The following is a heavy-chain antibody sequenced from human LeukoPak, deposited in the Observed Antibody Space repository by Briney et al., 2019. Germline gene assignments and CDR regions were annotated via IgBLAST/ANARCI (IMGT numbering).Heavy chain of an antibody. J-gene: IGHJ4*02. V-gene: IGHV3-74*01. D-gene: IGHD6-13*01. CDR2: VNSDGRTT. CDR1: GFPFSNYW. CDR3: ARGYYSSSRFDS. Sequence: GGSLRLSCAASGFPFSNYWMHWVPQAPGKGLVWVSRVNSDGRTTNYADSVKGRFTIPRDNAENTLYMRMNSLRPEDTAVYYCARGYYSSSRFDSWGQGTLVTVSS.